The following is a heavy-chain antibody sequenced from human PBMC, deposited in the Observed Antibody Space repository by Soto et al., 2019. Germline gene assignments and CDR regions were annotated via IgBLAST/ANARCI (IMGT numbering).Heavy chain of an antibody. CDR3: ARDSGSGSL. J-gene: IGHJ1*01. V-gene: IGHV4-30-4*01. D-gene: IGHD1-26*01. CDR1: GGSVNNNDYY. Sequence: QVQLQESGPGLVKASQTLSLTCTVSGGSVNNNDYYWSWIRQPPGKGLEWIGNMHYSGSTGYTPSLMSRVSMSVDTSKNHFSLKMNSVTPADTAVYYCARDSGSGSLWGQGTLVTVSS. CDR2: MHYSGST.